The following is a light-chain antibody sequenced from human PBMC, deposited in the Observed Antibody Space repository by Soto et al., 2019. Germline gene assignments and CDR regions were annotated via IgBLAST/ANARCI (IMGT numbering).Light chain of an antibody. V-gene: IGLV2-14*01. CDR2: EVS. J-gene: IGLJ3*02. Sequence: QSALTQPASVSGSPGQSITISCTGSSSDVGGYNYVSWYQHHPGKAPKVMVHEVSNRPSGVPDRFSGSKSGNTASLTISGLQAEDEADYYCYSYAGSSTGVFGGGTKVTVL. CDR1: SSDVGGYNY. CDR3: YSYAGSSTGV.